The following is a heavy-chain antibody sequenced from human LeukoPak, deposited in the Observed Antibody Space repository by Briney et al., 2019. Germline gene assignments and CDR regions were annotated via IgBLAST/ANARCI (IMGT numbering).Heavy chain of an antibody. CDR2: IRGSGGST. V-gene: IGHV3-23*01. CDR3: AKDLARGIRYYYDSSGYYQDDY. D-gene: IGHD3-22*01. CDR1: GFTYSSYA. Sequence: GGSLRLSCAASGFTYSSYAMSWLREAPGKGLEGVSAIRGSGGSTYYADSVKGRFTISRDNSKHTLYLQMNSLRAEDKAEYYCAKDLARGIRYYYDSSGYYQDDYWGQGTLVTVSS. J-gene: IGHJ4*02.